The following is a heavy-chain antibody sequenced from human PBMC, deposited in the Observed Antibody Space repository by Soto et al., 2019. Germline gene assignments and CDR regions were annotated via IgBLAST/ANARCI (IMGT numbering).Heavy chain of an antibody. CDR2: ISYDGSNK. Sequence: QVQLVESGGGVVQPGRSLRLSCAASGFTFSSYGMHWVRQAPGKGLEWVAVISYDGSNKYYADSVKGRFTISRDNSKNTLYLQMNSLRAEDTAVYYCAKDPSSSRYQLQDWGQGTLVTVSS. D-gene: IGHD2-2*01. V-gene: IGHV3-30*18. J-gene: IGHJ4*02. CDR1: GFTFSSYG. CDR3: AKDPSSSRYQLQD.